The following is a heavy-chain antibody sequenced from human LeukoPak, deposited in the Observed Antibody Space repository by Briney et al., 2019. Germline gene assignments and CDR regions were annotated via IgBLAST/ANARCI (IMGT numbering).Heavy chain of an antibody. CDR3: ATVATRPTSRAFDI. Sequence: GASVKVSCKVSGYTFTDYYMHWVQQAPGKGLEWMGLVDPGDGETIYAEKFQGRVTITADTSTDTAYMELSSLRSEDTAVYYCATVATRPTSRAFDIWGQGTMVTVSS. J-gene: IGHJ3*02. CDR1: GYTFTDYY. CDR2: VDPGDGET. V-gene: IGHV1-69-2*01.